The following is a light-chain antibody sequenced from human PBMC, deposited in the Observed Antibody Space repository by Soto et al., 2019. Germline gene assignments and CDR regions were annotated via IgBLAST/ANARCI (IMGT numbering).Light chain of an antibody. CDR1: SSDVGGYNY. CDR2: DVS. J-gene: IGLJ1*01. V-gene: IGLV2-8*01. Sequence: QSVLTQPPSASGSPGQSVAISCTGTSSDVGGYNYVSWYQQHPGKAPKLMIYDVSKRPSGVPDRFSGSKSGNTASLTVSGLQAEDEADYSCSSYAGTHIVFGTGTKLTDL. CDR3: SSYAGTHIV.